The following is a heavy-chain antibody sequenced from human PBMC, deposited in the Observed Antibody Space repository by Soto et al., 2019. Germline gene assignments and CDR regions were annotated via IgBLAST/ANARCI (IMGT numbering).Heavy chain of an antibody. CDR3: ARDRKRYYDSSGYGYYYYGMDV. V-gene: IGHV1-69*13. CDR2: IIPIFGTA. Sequence: SVKVSCKASGGTFSSSAISWVRQAPEQGLEWIGGIIPIFGTANYAQKFQGRVTITADESTTTAYMERSSLRSEDTAVYYCARDRKRYYDSSGYGYYYYGMDVWGQGTTVTVSS. D-gene: IGHD3-22*01. CDR1: GGTFSSSA. J-gene: IGHJ6*02.